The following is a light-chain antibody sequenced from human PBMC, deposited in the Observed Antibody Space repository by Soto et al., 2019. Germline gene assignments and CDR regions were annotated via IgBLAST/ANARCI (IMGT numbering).Light chain of an antibody. J-gene: IGLJ1*01. V-gene: IGLV1-51*01. CDR1: RSNIGGNS. CDR3: GSWDSRLSAYV. Sequence: QSVMTQPPSVSAAPGQKVTISCSGSRSNIGGNSVSWYQQLPGTAPKLLIYDDNKRPSGIPDRFSGSKSGTSATLGITGFQTGDEADYYCGSWDSRLSAYVFGPGTNVTVL. CDR2: DDN.